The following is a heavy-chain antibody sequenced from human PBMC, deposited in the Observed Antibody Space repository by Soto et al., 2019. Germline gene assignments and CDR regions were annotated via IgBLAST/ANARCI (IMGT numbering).Heavy chain of an antibody. J-gene: IGHJ4*02. CDR2: VSAYNGNT. CDR1: GYIFPSFG. V-gene: IGHV1-18*01. CDR3: ASGVGGYGDY. Sequence: QVQLVQSGAEVKKPGASVKVSCKASGYIFPSFGLSWVRQAPGQGLEWMGWVSAYNGNTNYAQKLQGRVTMTTDTSTSTAYMELRSLRSDDTSVYYCASGVGGYGDYWGQGTLVTVSS. D-gene: IGHD5-12*01.